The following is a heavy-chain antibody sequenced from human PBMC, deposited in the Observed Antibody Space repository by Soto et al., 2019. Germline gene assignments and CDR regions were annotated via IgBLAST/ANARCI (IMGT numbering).Heavy chain of an antibody. D-gene: IGHD3-10*01. V-gene: IGHV4-59*02. J-gene: IGHJ4*02. CDR3: ARNYQGHFDY. Sequence: QVQLQESGPGLVKPSETLSLTCTVSGGSVNTLYWSWIRQTPGKGLEWIGYIHYSGTTNYNPSLRGRVTMSVDTSKNQFSLNLTFVTAADTAVYYCARNYQGHFDYWGQGTLVTVSS. CDR2: IHYSGTT. CDR1: GGSVNTLY.